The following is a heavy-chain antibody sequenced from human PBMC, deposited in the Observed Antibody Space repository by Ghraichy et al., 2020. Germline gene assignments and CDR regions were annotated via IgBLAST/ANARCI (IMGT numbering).Heavy chain of an antibody. CDR1: GFTFSSYA. CDR2: ISGDGGTI. CDR3: AKQLAGFCTGGSCFRGIDY. V-gene: IGHV3-23*01. D-gene: IGHD2-15*01. Sequence: GGSLRLSCAASGFTFSSYAMSWVRQAPGKGLEWVSGISGDGGTIYYADSVKGRFTISRDNSKNTLYLQMNSLRAEDTAVYYCAKQLAGFCTGGSCFRGIDYWGQGTLVTVSS. J-gene: IGHJ4*02.